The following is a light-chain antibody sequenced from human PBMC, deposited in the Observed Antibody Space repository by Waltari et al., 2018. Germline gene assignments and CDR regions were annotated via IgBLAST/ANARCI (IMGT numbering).Light chain of an antibody. J-gene: IGKJ3*01. CDR3: QQYDSYPFT. V-gene: IGKV1-5*01. Sequence: DIQMTQSPSSLSASVGDRISITCRTSQSITNWLAWYQQTPGKAPEVLIYDASSLESGVPSRFSGSGSGTEFTLTISSLQPDDSATYFCQQYDSYPFTFGPGTKVDVK. CDR1: QSITNW. CDR2: DAS.